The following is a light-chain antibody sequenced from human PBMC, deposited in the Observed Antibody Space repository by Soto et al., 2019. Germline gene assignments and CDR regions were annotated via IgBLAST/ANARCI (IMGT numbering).Light chain of an antibody. V-gene: IGKV4-1*01. J-gene: IGKJ4*01. CDR3: QQYYSRPLT. Sequence: DIVMTQSPDSLSVSLGERATINCKSSQSVLYSSNNKNYLAWYQQKPGQPPKLLIYWASTREYGVPDRFSGRGAGEDFTLTISSLQAEDVGVYYLQQYYSRPLTFGGGTKVEIK. CDR1: QSVLYSSNNKNY. CDR2: WAS.